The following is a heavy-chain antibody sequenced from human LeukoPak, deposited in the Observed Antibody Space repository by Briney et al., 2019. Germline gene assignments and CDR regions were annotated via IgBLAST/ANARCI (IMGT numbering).Heavy chain of an antibody. D-gene: IGHD2-15*01. J-gene: IGHJ4*02. CDR1: GFTFSSYA. Sequence: PGGSLRLSCAASGFTFSSYAMSWVRQAPGKGLEWVAGISGSGGGTNYADSVKGRFTISRDNPKNTLYLQMNSLRAEDTAVYFCAKRGVVIRVILVGFHREANYFDSWGQGALVTVSS. V-gene: IGHV3-23*01. CDR3: AKRGVVIRVILVGFHREANYFDS. CDR2: ISGSGGGT.